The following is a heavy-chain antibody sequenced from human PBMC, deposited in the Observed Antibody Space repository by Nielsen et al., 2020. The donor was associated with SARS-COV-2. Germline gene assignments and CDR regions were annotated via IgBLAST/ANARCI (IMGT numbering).Heavy chain of an antibody. CDR3: AKVYCSSTSCPRGYFDY. CDR2: ISYDGSNK. V-gene: IGHV3-30-3*01. D-gene: IGHD2-2*01. J-gene: IGHJ4*02. CDR1: GFTFSSYA. Sequence: GESLKISCAASGFTFSSYAMHWVRQAPGKGLEWVAVISYDGSNKYYADSVKGRFTISRDNSKNTLYLQMNSLRAEDTAVYYCAKVYCSSTSCPRGYFDYWGQGTLVTVSS.